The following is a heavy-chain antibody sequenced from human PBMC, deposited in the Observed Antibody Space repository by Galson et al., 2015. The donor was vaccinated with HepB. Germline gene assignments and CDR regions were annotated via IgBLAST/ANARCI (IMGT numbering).Heavy chain of an antibody. V-gene: IGHV1-46*03. CDR1: GYTFTSYY. CDR2: INPSGGST. J-gene: IGHJ5*02. Sequence: SVKVSCKASGYTFTSYYIHWVRQAPGQGLEWMGIINPSGGSTTYAQKFQGRVTMTRDTSTSTVYMELSGLRSEDTAVYYCARGYTSSFSWFDPWGQGTLVTVSS. D-gene: IGHD6-13*01. CDR3: ARGYTSSFSWFDP.